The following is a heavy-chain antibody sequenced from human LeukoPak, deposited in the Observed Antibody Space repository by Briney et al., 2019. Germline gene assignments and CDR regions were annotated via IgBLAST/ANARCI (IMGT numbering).Heavy chain of an antibody. CDR2: ITAIDGRT. CDR1: GFTFSSYW. Sequence: GGSLRLSCAASGFTFSSYWMGWVRQAPGRGLEWVSSITAIDGRTYYADSVRGRFTISRDNSKNTVYLQLNSLRAGDTAIYYCTKDRRGPAAGTWYFDSWGQGTLVTVSS. V-gene: IGHV3-23*01. J-gene: IGHJ4*02. CDR3: TKDRRGPAAGTWYFDS. D-gene: IGHD6-13*01.